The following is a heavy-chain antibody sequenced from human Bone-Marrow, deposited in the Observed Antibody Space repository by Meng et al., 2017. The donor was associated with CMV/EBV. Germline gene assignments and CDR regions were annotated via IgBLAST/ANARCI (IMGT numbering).Heavy chain of an antibody. CDR2: INPQSGDT. CDR3: ARDMTTTWYGGSDS. Sequence: ASVKVSCNASGYTFTGHSMHWVRQAPGQGLEWMGWINPQSGDTNYAQNFQGRVTLTRDTSISTAYMELSSLRSDDTAMYYCARDMTTTWYGGSDSWGQGTLVTVSS. V-gene: IGHV1-2*02. J-gene: IGHJ4*02. CDR1: GYTFTGHS. D-gene: IGHD3-10*01.